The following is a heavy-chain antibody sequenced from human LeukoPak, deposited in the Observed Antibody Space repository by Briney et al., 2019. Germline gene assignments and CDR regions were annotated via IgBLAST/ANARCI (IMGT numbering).Heavy chain of an antibody. V-gene: IGHV4-30-2*01. D-gene: IGHD3-22*01. Sequence: PSQTLSLTCTVSGGSISSGGYYWSWIRQPPGKGLEWIGYIYHSGSTYYNPSLKSRVTISVDRSKNQFSLKLSSVTAADTAVYYCARARYDSSGFRGWGQGTLVTVSS. J-gene: IGHJ4*02. CDR2: IYHSGST. CDR1: GGSISSGGYY. CDR3: ARARYDSSGFRG.